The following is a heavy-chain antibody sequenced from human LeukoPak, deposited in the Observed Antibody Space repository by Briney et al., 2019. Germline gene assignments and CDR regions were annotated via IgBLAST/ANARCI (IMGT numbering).Heavy chain of an antibody. V-gene: IGHV1-18*01. CDR3: ARDPYDSSGYHCFGY. CDR2: ISAYNGNT. D-gene: IGHD3-22*01. CDR1: GYTFTSYG. Sequence: ASVKVSCKASGYTFTSYGISWVRQAPGQGLEWMGWISAYNGNTNYAQKLQGRVTMTTDTSTSTAYMELRSLRSDDTAVYYCARDPYDSSGYHCFGYWGQGTLVTVSS. J-gene: IGHJ4*02.